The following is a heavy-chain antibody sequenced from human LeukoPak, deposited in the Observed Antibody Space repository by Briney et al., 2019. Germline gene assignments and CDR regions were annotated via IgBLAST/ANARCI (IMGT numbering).Heavy chain of an antibody. J-gene: IGHJ4*02. CDR1: GFTFSSYA. Sequence: GGSLRLSCAASGFTFSSYAMSWVRQFPGKGLERVSAISGSGVSTYYADSVKGRFTISRDNSKNTLHLQMNSLRAEDTAVYYCAKGPLIEVAGTTWDYWGQGTLVTVSS. CDR3: AKGPLIEVAGTTWDY. CDR2: ISGSGVST. V-gene: IGHV3-23*01. D-gene: IGHD6-19*01.